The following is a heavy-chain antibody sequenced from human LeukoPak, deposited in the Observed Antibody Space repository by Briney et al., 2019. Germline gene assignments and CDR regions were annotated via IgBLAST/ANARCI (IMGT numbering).Heavy chain of an antibody. Sequence: GGSLRLSCAASGFNFITAAMTWVRQAPGKGLEWVSLIGSSGGSTYYADSVKGRFTISRDNFNHTLSLQMNSLRVEDTAIYYCAKSFGYSRSWFDNWGQGTLVTVSS. CDR2: IGSSGGST. CDR1: GFNFITAA. D-gene: IGHD6-13*01. J-gene: IGHJ4*02. CDR3: AKSFGYSRSWFDN. V-gene: IGHV3-23*01.